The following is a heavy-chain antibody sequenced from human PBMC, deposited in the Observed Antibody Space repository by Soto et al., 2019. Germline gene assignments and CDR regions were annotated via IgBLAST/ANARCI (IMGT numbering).Heavy chain of an antibody. J-gene: IGHJ4*02. CDR2: IIPILGIA. V-gene: IGHV1-69*02. CDR3: ATKVGADSSVVFGY. D-gene: IGHD6-25*01. Sequence: GASVKVSCKASGGTFSSYTISWVRQAPGQGLEWMGRIIPILGIANYAQKFQGRVTITADKSTSTAYMELSSLRSEDTAVYYCATKVGADSSVVFGYWGQGTLVTVSS. CDR1: GGTFSSYT.